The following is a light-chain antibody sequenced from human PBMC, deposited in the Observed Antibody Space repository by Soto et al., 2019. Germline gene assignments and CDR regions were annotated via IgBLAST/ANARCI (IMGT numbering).Light chain of an antibody. CDR1: ETISSHY. J-gene: IGKJ3*01. CDR3: QNFGDSPFT. CDR2: GAS. V-gene: IGKV3-20*01. Sequence: EIVLMQSPDTLSLSPGERATLSCRASETISSHYIAWYQQKPGQAPRLLIFGASTRATGIPDRFSGSWSGTDFTLTISRLEPEDFAVYYCQNFGDSPFTFGPGTKVEIK.